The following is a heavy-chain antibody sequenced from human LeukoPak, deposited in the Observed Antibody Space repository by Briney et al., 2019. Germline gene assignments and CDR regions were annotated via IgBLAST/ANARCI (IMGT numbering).Heavy chain of an antibody. Sequence: SETLSLTCTISGGSVSDYYWSWIRQSPGKGLEWIGYIYYTGSTTYNPSLESRVTMSADTSKNQFSLKLSSVTAADTAVYYCARHRYVWGSRTSFDYWGQGTLVTVSS. D-gene: IGHD3-16*01. CDR2: IYYTGST. J-gene: IGHJ4*02. CDR3: ARHRYVWGSRTSFDY. V-gene: IGHV4-59*08. CDR1: GGSVSDYY.